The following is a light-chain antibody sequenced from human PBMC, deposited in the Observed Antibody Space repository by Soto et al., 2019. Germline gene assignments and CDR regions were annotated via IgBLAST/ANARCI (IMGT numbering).Light chain of an antibody. CDR1: QDISNY. V-gene: IGKV1-33*01. CDR3: QQYDNPSLT. CDR2: DAS. J-gene: IGKJ4*01. Sequence: DIQMTQSPSSLSASVGDRVTITCQASQDISNYLNWYQQKPGKAPKLLIYDASNLETGVPSRFTGSGSGTDFTFTFSSLQPEDIATYYCQQYDNPSLTFGGGTKVEIK.